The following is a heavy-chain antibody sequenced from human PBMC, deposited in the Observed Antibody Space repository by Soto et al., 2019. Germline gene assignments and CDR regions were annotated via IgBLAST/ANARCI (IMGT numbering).Heavy chain of an antibody. D-gene: IGHD3-9*01. CDR1: GFTFSNAW. J-gene: IGHJ3*02. V-gene: IGHV3-15*01. Sequence: PGGSLRLSCAASGFTFSNAWMSWVRQAPGKGLEWVGRIKSKTDGGTTDYAAPVKGRFTISRDDSKNTLYLQMNSLKTEDTAVYYCTTDFGYRITIFRLVIIAGAFDIWGQGTMVTVSS. CDR2: IKSKTDGGTT. CDR3: TTDFGYRITIFRLVIIAGAFDI.